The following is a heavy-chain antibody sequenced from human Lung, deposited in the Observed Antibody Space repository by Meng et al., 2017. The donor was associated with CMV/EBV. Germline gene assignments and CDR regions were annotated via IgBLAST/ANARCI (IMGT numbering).Heavy chain of an antibody. CDR2: IRYDGKNE. V-gene: IGHV3-30*02. Sequence: LTXAASGFTFSSYGMHWVRQAPGKGLEGVAFIRYDGKNEYYADSVKGRFSISRDDSKNTLYLQMNSLRPEDTAVYYCAKETGPISGGYYYYGIDVWXQGTTVTVSS. CDR3: AKETGPISGGYYYYGIDV. D-gene: IGHD3-3*01. CDR1: GFTFSSYG. J-gene: IGHJ6*02.